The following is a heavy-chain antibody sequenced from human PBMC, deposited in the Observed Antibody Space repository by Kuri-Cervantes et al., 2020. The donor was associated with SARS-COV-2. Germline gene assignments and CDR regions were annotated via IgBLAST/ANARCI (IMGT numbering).Heavy chain of an antibody. CDR2: IYTSGST. V-gene: IGHV4-4*09. Sequence: SETLSLTCAVYGGSFSGYYWSWIRQPPGKGLEWIGYIYTSGSTNYNPSLKSRVTISVDTSKNQFSLKLSSVTAADTAVYYCARDLTYNWNLAHYAFGIWGQGTMVTVSS. D-gene: IGHD1-20*01. CDR3: ARDLTYNWNLAHYAFGI. CDR1: GGSFSGYY. J-gene: IGHJ3*02.